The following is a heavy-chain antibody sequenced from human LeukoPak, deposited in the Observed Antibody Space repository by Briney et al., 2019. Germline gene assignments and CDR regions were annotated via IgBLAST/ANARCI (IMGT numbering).Heavy chain of an antibody. V-gene: IGHV3-23*01. J-gene: IGHJ6*03. CDR1: GFTFGDYA. CDR3: AKAQDIVVVPAAVYYYYMDV. D-gene: IGHD2-2*01. Sequence: GGSLRLSCTASGFTFGDYAMSWVRQAPGKGLEWVSAISGSGGSTYYADSVKGRFTTSRDNSKNTLYLQMNSLRAEDTAVYYCAKAQDIVVVPAAVYYYYMDVWGKGTTVTVSS. CDR2: ISGSGGST.